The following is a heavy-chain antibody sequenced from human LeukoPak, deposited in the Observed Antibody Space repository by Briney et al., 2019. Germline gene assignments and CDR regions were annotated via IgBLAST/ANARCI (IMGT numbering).Heavy chain of an antibody. CDR1: GYTFTSYD. CDR2: MNPSSGNT. D-gene: IGHD3-22*01. Sequence: ASVKVSCKASGYTFTSYDINWVRQATGQGLEWLGWMNPSSGNTGYAQKFQGRVTMTRDTSISTAYMELSSLRSEDTAVYYCARLASPIGYYYDSSGYLDYWGQGTLVTVSS. V-gene: IGHV1-8*01. J-gene: IGHJ4*02. CDR3: ARLASPIGYYYDSSGYLDY.